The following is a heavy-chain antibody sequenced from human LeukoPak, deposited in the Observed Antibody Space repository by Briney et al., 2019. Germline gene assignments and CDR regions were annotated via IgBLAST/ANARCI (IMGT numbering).Heavy chain of an antibody. CDR1: GGSISSYY. CDR2: IYYSWST. CDR3: ARVSVYDSSGYYYSRFDY. J-gene: IGHJ4*02. Sequence: SETLSLTCTVSGGSISSYYWSWIRQPPGKGLEWIGYIYYSWSTNYNPSLKSRVTISVDTSKKQFSLKLSSVTAADTAVYYCARVSVYDSSGYYYSRFDYWGQGTLVTVSS. D-gene: IGHD3-22*01. V-gene: IGHV4-59*01.